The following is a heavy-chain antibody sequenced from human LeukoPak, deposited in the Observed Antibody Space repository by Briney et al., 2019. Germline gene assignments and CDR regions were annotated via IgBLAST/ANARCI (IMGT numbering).Heavy chain of an antibody. J-gene: IGHJ4*02. CDR2: ISYDGSDK. CDR1: GFTFSSYG. D-gene: IGHD2-15*01. Sequence: PGGSLRLSCAASGFTFSSYGMHWVRQAPGKGLEWVAVISYDGSDKYYADSVKGRFTISRDNSKNTLYLQMNSPRTEDTAVYYCAKGAVYCTGTGCYFFDYWGQGTLVTVSS. V-gene: IGHV3-30*18. CDR3: AKGAVYCTGTGCYFFDY.